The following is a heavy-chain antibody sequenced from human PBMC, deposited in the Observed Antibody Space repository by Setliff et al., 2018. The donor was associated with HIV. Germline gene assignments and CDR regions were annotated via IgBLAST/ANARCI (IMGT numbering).Heavy chain of an antibody. Sequence: GGPRLSCAASGFTFSNYEMNWVRQAPGKGLEWVSYISSSGTTIYYADSVKGRFTISRDNAKNSLYLQMNSLRAEDTAVYYCARPNYYDSSGSFDYWGQGTLVTVSS. J-gene: IGHJ4*02. V-gene: IGHV3-48*03. CDR2: ISSSGTTI. D-gene: IGHD3-22*01. CDR1: GFTFSNYE. CDR3: ARPNYYDSSGSFDY.